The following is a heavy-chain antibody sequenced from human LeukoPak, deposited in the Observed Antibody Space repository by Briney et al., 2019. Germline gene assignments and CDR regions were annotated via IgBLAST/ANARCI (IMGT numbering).Heavy chain of an antibody. V-gene: IGHV1-2*02. D-gene: IGHD3-3*01. Sequence: ASVKVSCKASGYTFTGYYIHWVRQAPGQGLEWMGWINPNINGTNYAQKLQGRVTMTTDTSTSTAYMELRSLRSDDTAVYYCARDKGYRFLEWLYPDYYYYYMDVWGKGTTVTVSS. CDR3: ARDKGYRFLEWLYPDYYYYYMDV. CDR1: GYTFTGYY. J-gene: IGHJ6*03. CDR2: INPNINGT.